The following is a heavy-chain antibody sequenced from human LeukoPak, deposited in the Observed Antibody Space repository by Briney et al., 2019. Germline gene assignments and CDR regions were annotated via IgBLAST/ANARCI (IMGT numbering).Heavy chain of an antibody. V-gene: IGHV4-39*01. D-gene: IGHD3-10*01. CDR1: GGSISSSSYY. CDR3: ARVYGSGSYYNGYYYYYMDV. CDR2: IYYSGST. J-gene: IGHJ6*03. Sequence: SQTLSLTCTVSGGSISSSSYYWGWIRQPPGKGLEWIGSIYYSGSTYYNPSLKSRVTISVDTSKNQFSLKLSSVTAADTAVYYCARVYGSGSYYNGYYYYYMDVWGKGTTVTISS.